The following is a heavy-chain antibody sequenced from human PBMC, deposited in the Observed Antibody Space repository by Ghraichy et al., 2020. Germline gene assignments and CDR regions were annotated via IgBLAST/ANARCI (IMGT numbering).Heavy chain of an antibody. J-gene: IGHJ4*02. CDR3: DGYYYDSSGYYSNDY. V-gene: IGHV1-69*02. CDR1: GGTVSSYT. Sequence: SVKVSCKASGGTVSSYTISWVRQAPGQGLEWMGRIIPILGIANYAQKFQGRVTITADKSTSTAYMELSSLRSEDTAVYYCDGYYYDSSGYYSNDYWGQGTLVTVSS. D-gene: IGHD3-22*01. CDR2: IIPILGIA.